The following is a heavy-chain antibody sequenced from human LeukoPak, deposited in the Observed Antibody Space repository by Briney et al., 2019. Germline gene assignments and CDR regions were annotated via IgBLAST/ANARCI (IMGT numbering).Heavy chain of an antibody. CDR2: ISGSGGTT. CDR3: AKDNPYCSSPNCYFDY. Sequence: GGSLRLSCAASGFTFSSYVMSWVRQAPGKGLEWVSAISGSGGTTYYADSVKGRFTISRDNPKNTLYLQMNSLRAEDTAVYYCAKDNPYCSSPNCYFDYWGQGTLVTVSS. J-gene: IGHJ4*02. V-gene: IGHV3-23*01. D-gene: IGHD2-2*01. CDR1: GFTFSSYV.